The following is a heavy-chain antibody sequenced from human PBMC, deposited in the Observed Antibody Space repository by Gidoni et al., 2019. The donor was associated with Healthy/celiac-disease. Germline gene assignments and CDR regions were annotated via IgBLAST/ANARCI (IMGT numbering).Heavy chain of an antibody. CDR1: GWSFSAYY. CDR2: INHSGST. V-gene: IGHV4-34*01. D-gene: IGHD4-17*01. Sequence: QVQLQQWGAGLFQPSEPLSLTCAVYGWSFSAYYWSWIRQPPGKGLEWIGEINHSGSTNYNPSLKSRVTISVDTSKNQFSLKLSSVTAADTAVYYCARGRNIGGLRWRRGDAFDIWGQGTMVTVSS. J-gene: IGHJ3*02. CDR3: ARGRNIGGLRWRRGDAFDI.